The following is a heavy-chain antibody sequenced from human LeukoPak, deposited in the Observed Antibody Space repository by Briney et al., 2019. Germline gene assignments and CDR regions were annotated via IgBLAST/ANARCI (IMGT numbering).Heavy chain of an antibody. CDR3: ARDRYFIGFDY. CDR1: GGSISSGGYY. Sequence: SQTLSLTCTVSGGSISSGGYYWSWIRQPPGKGLEWIGYIFHSGSTYYNPSLKSRVSISVHTSKNQFSLKLSSVTAADTAVYYCARDRYFIGFDYWGQGTLVTVSS. CDR2: IFHSGST. V-gene: IGHV4-30-4*08. D-gene: IGHD3-9*01. J-gene: IGHJ4*02.